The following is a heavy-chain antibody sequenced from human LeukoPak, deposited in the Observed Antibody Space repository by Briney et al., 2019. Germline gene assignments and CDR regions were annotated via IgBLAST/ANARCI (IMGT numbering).Heavy chain of an antibody. CDR3: ARDQDVYCSGGSCTAFDI. J-gene: IGHJ3*02. Sequence: GGSLRLSCAASGFTFSSYSMNWVRQAPGKGLEWVSSISSSSSYIYYADSVKGRFTISRDNAKNSLYLQMNSLRAEDTAVYYCARDQDVYCSGGSCTAFDIWGQGTMVTVSS. CDR1: GFTFSSYS. D-gene: IGHD2-15*01. CDR2: ISSSSSYI. V-gene: IGHV3-21*01.